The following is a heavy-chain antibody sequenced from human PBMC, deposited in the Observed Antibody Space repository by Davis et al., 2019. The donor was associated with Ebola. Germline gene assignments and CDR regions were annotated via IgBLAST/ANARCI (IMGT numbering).Heavy chain of an antibody. J-gene: IGHJ4*02. V-gene: IGHV3-21*01. Sequence: PGGSLRLSCPASGFTFSSYSMNWVRQAPGKGLEWVSSISSSSSYIYYADSVKGRFTISRDNAKNSLYLQMNSLRAEDTAVYYCARAADDYGDYWGQGTLVTVSS. D-gene: IGHD5-24*01. CDR3: ARAADDYGDY. CDR2: ISSSSSYI. CDR1: GFTFSSYS.